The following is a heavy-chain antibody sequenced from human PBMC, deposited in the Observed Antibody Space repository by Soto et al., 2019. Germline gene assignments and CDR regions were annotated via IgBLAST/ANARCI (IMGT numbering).Heavy chain of an antibody. CDR1: GFTVSNNY. Sequence: EVQLVESGGGLIQPGGSLRLSCAVSGFTVSNNYMSWVRQAPGKGLEGVSVIYSGGYTAYGDSVKGRFTISRDNSKNTQYPQKNRPSADDPAGYSCGTPPGGGGYWGQGTLVTVSS. D-gene: IGHD3-10*01. CDR3: GTPPGGGGY. J-gene: IGHJ4*02. V-gene: IGHV3-53*01. CDR2: IYSGGYT.